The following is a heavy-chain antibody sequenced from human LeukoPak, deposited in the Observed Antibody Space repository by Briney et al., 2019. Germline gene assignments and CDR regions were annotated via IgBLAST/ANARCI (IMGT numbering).Heavy chain of an antibody. Sequence: SGGSLRLSCAASGFTLSSYSMNWVRQAPGKGLEWVSSISSSSSYIYYADSVKGRFTISRDNSKNTLYLQMNSLRVEDTAVYYCARDPPVCSTSCLDYWGQGTLVTVSS. D-gene: IGHD2-2*01. CDR3: ARDPPVCSTSCLDY. CDR2: ISSSSSYI. CDR1: GFTLSSYS. J-gene: IGHJ4*02. V-gene: IGHV3-21*04.